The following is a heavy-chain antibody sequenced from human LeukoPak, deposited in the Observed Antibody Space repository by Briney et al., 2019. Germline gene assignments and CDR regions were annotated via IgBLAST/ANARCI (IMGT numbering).Heavy chain of an antibody. CDR1: GFTFSTYA. J-gene: IGHJ3*02. V-gene: IGHV3-23*01. CDR2: ISGSGYTT. D-gene: IGHD2-2*01. CDR3: ARDGLGYCSSTSCYHDAFDI. Sequence: GGSLRLSCAASGFTFSTYAMSWVRQAPGKGLEWVSVISGSGYTTHYADSVKGRFTISRDNSKNTLYLQMNSLRAEDTAVYYCARDGLGYCSSTSCYHDAFDIWGQGTMVTVSS.